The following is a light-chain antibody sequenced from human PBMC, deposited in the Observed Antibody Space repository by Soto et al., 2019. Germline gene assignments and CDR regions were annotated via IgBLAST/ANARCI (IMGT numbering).Light chain of an antibody. V-gene: IGKV3-20*01. CDR2: GAS. CDR3: QQYHDSPLM. CDR1: QSISSSY. Sequence: EIVMTQSPATLSVFPGERATLSCRANQSISSSYLAWYQQRLGQAPRLLIYGASSRATGIPDRFSGSGSGTDFTLTISRLEPEDFGVYDCQQYHDSPLMFGQGTKVDIK. J-gene: IGKJ1*01.